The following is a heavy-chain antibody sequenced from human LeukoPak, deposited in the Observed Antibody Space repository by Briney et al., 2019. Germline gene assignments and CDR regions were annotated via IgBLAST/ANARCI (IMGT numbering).Heavy chain of an antibody. Sequence: PSETLSLTCTVSGGSISSYYWSWIRQPAGKGLEWIGRFYTSGSTNYNPSLKSRVTMSVDTSKNQFSLKLSSVTAADTAVYYCARVVSTVTTGYYYYYMDVWGKGTTVIVS. J-gene: IGHJ6*03. V-gene: IGHV4-4*07. D-gene: IGHD4-17*01. CDR3: ARVVSTVTTGYYYYYMDV. CDR1: GGSISSYY. CDR2: FYTSGST.